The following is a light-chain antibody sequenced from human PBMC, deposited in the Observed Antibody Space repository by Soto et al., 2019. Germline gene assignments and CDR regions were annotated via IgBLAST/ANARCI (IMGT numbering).Light chain of an antibody. J-gene: IGLJ1*01. Sequence: QSVLTQPASVSDSPGQSITISCTGTSSDVGGSNFVSWYQQHPGKPPKLIIYDVANRPSGVSNRLSGSKSGSTASLIISRLQTEDEADYYCVSYTSSTTYVFGTGTKVTGL. CDR2: DVA. V-gene: IGLV2-14*03. CDR3: VSYTSSTTYV. CDR1: SSDVGGSNF.